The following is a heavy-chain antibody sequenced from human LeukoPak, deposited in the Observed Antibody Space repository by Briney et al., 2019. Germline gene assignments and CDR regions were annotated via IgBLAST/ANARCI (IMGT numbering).Heavy chain of an antibody. CDR2: ICGSGGST. V-gene: IGHV3-23*01. CDR3: AKEGRYCSSTSCFAYYYYYMDV. CDR1: GFTFSSYA. D-gene: IGHD2-2*01. Sequence: PGGSLRLSCAASGFTFSSYAMSWVRQAPGKGLEGVSAICGSGGSTYYADSVKGRFTISRDNSKNTLYLQMHSLRADDTAVYYCAKEGRYCSSTSCFAYYYYYMDVWGKGTTVTVSS. J-gene: IGHJ6*03.